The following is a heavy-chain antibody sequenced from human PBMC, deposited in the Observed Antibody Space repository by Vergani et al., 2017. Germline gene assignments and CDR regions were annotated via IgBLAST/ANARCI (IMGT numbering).Heavy chain of an antibody. CDR1: GGTFSSYT. Sequence: QVQLVQSGAEVKKPGSSVKVSCKASGGTFSSYTISWVRQAPGQGLEWMGRIIPILGIANYAQKFQGRVTITADKSTSTAYMELSSLRSEDTAVYYCAIEQPIVVVPAAIWEDNWFDPWGQGTLVTVSS. CDR2: IIPILGIA. D-gene: IGHD2-2*01. J-gene: IGHJ5*02. CDR3: AIEQPIVVVPAAIWEDNWFDP. V-gene: IGHV1-69*08.